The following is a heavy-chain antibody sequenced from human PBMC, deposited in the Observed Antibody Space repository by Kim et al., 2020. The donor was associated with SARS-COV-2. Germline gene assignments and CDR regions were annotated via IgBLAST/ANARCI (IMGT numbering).Heavy chain of an antibody. J-gene: IGHJ4*02. CDR2: IKQDGSEK. CDR3: ARGQITPAY. V-gene: IGHV3-7*01. CDR1: GFTFISYW. D-gene: IGHD3-16*01. Sequence: GGSLRLSCAASGFTFISYWMSWVRQAPGKGLEWVAEIKQDGSEKYYVDSVKGRFTISRDNAKNSLYLQMNSLRAEDTAVYYCARGQITPAYWGQGTLVTVSS.